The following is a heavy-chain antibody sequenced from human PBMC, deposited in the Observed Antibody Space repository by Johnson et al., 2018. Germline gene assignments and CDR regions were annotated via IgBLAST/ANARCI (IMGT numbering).Heavy chain of an antibody. D-gene: IGHD2-2*01. J-gene: IGHJ3*02. Sequence: VQLVESGGGVVRPGGSLRLSCAASGFTFDDYGMSWVRQAPGKGLEWVSGINWNGGSTGYADSVKGRFTISRDNAKNSLYLQMNRQRAEDTALYHWAGQLGYWRSTSCYHAFDIWGQGTMVTVSS. CDR2: INWNGGST. V-gene: IGHV3-20*01. CDR1: GFTFDDYG. CDR3: AGQLGYWRSTSCYHAFDI.